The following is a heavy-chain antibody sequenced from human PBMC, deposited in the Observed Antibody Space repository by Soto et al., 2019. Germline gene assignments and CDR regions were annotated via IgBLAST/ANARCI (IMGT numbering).Heavy chain of an antibody. Sequence: PSETLSLTCTVSGGSISSSSYYWGWIRQPPGKGLEWIGSIYYSGSTYYNPSLKSRVTISVDTSKNQFSLKLSSVTAADTALYYCASRYSDFWSGYYGRLDYWGEGTPVTVSS. CDR3: ASRYSDFWSGYYGRLDY. CDR2: IYYSGST. D-gene: IGHD3-3*01. CDR1: GGSISSSSYY. J-gene: IGHJ4*02. V-gene: IGHV4-39*01.